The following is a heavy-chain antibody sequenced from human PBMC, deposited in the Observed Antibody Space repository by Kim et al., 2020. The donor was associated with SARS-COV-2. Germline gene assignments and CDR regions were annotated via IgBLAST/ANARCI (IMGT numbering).Heavy chain of an antibody. J-gene: IGHJ6*03. CDR3: GRGATIFGVVIGYMDV. Sequence: GGSLRLSCAASGFTVSSNYMSWVRQAPGKGLEWVSVIYSGGSTYYADSVKGRFTISRDNSKNTLYLQMNSLRAEDTAVYYCGRGATIFGVVIGYMDVWGKGFAVTVSS. CDR1: GFTVSSNY. V-gene: IGHV3-53*01. CDR2: IYSGGST. D-gene: IGHD3-3*01.